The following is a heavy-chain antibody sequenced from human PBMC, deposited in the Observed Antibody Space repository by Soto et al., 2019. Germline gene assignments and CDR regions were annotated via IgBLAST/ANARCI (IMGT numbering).Heavy chain of an antibody. Sequence: EVQLVESGGGLVQPGGSLRLSCAASGFTFSSFDMHWVRQPTGKGLEWVSAIGTAGDTYYPGSVKGRFTISRDNAKNSLHLQMNSLRAEDTAVYYCVRGGEAAAGSYFYYYGMDVWGQGTTVSVSS. CDR1: GFTFSSFD. CDR2: IGTAGDT. CDR3: VRGGEAAAGSYFYYYGMDV. D-gene: IGHD6-13*01. J-gene: IGHJ6*02. V-gene: IGHV3-13*01.